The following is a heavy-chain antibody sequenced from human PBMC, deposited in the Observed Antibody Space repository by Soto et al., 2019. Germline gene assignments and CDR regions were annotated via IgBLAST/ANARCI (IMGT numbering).Heavy chain of an antibody. CDR2: ILYDGTKT. Sequence: QVKLVESGGGVVLPGGSLRLSCEASGFTFNSYGMYWVRQAPGKGLDWVSHILYDGTKTYYADSVQGRFTISRDNSRNTLYLQMDRMRLEDTAVYFCVKDLAHMADNWGQGTLVIVSS. J-gene: IGHJ4*02. CDR3: VKDLAHMADN. CDR1: GFTFNSYG. V-gene: IGHV3-30*18.